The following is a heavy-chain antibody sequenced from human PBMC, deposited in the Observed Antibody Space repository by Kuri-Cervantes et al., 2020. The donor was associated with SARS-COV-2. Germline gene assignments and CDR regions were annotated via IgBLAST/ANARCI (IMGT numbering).Heavy chain of an antibody. Sequence: GESLKISCTASGFTFDDYAMSWVRQAPGKGLEWVSAISGSGGSTYYADSVKGRFTISRDNSKNTLYLQMNSLRAEDTAVYYCAKDRTYYYYYGMDVWGQGTTVTVSS. CDR1: GFTFDDYA. CDR3: AKDRTYYYYYGMDV. V-gene: IGHV3-23*01. CDR2: ISGSGGST. D-gene: IGHD2-2*01. J-gene: IGHJ6*02.